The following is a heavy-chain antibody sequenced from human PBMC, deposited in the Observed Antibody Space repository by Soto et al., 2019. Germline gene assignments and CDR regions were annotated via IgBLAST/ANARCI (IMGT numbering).Heavy chain of an antibody. D-gene: IGHD2-21*02. J-gene: IGHJ1*01. V-gene: IGHV3-23*01. CDR2: ISGSGGST. Sequence: GGSLRLSCAASGFTFSSYAMSWVRQAPGKGLEWVSAISGSGGSTYYADSVKGRFTISRDNSKNTLYLQMNSLRAEDTAVYYCVKIGCGGDCYEYFQHWGQGTLVTVSS. CDR3: VKIGCGGDCYEYFQH. CDR1: GFTFSSYA.